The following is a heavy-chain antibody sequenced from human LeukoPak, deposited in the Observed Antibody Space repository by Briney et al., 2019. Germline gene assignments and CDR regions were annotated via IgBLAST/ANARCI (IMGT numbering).Heavy chain of an antibody. D-gene: IGHD3-16*01. CDR3: ARYHGGVMDYFDY. CDR2: INPNSGGT. V-gene: IGHV1-2*02. J-gene: IGHJ4*02. Sequence: ASVKVSCKASGGTFSSYAISWVRQAPGQGLEWMGWINPNSGGTNYAQKFQGRVTMTRDTSISTAYMELSRLRSDDTAVYYCARYHGGVMDYFDYWGQGTLVTVSS. CDR1: GGTFSSYA.